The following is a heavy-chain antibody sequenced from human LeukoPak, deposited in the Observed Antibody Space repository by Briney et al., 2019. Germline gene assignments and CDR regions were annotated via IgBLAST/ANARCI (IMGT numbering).Heavy chain of an antibody. V-gene: IGHV4-4*07. J-gene: IGHJ4*02. Sequence: SETLSLTRTVSGGSISSYYWSWIRQPAGKGLEWIGRIYTSGSTNYNPSLKSRVTMSVDTSKNQFSLKLSSVTAADTAVYYCARRLTYYDSSGYYDYWGQGTLVTVSS. CDR1: GGSISSYY. D-gene: IGHD3-22*01. CDR2: IYTSGST. CDR3: ARRLTYYDSSGYYDY.